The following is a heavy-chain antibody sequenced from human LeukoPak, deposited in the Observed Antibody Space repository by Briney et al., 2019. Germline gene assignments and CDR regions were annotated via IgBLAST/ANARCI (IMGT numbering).Heavy chain of an antibody. Sequence: SETLSLTCTVSGGSISSGDYYWIWIRQPPGKGLEWIGYIYYSGSTYYNPSLKSRVTISVDTSKNQFSLKLSSVTAADTAVYYCATCSMVRGVITFDYWGQGTLVTVSS. CDR3: ATCSMVRGVITFDY. CDR1: GGSISSGDYY. CDR2: IYYSGST. J-gene: IGHJ4*02. V-gene: IGHV4-30-4*01. D-gene: IGHD3-10*01.